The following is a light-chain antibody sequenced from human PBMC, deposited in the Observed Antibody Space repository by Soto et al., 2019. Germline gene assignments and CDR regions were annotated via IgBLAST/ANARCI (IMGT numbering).Light chain of an antibody. CDR1: QSINTW. V-gene: IGKV1-5*01. CDR3: QQYDTYSYT. J-gene: IGKJ2*01. CDR2: DAS. Sequence: DIQMTQSPSTLSASIGDRVTITCRASQSINTWLAWYQQKPGKAPNLLIYDASNLASGAPSRFSGSGSGTEFTLVISSLQPGDFATYYCQQYDTYSYTFGQGTKLEI.